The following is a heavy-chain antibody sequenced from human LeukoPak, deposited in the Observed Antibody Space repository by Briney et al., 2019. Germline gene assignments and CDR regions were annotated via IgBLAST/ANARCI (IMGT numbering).Heavy chain of an antibody. CDR3: ARSMNTLTTSCFHP. D-gene: IGHD4-17*01. CDR2: VNHSGSK. J-gene: IGHJ5*02. Sequence: PSETLSLICAVYGGSFSGYYWSWIRLPPGRGLEWIGEVNHSGSKNYNPYLNSRVTISVDTANNQCSLKLSSVTAAHTAVYYCARSMNTLTTSCFHPGGQETLGTVTS. CDR1: GGSFSGYY. V-gene: IGHV4-34*01.